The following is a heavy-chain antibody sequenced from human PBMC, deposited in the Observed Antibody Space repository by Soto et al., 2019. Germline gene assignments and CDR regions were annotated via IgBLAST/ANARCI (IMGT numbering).Heavy chain of an antibody. Sequence: QVQLQQWGAGLLKPSETLSLTCAVYXGXXXXXXXXXXRQXPEKGLEWIGEVNHSGTTYYNPSLKTRVTISVHTPKNQFSLKXXSXTXXXTAVXXXXXGXXXXXXXXXXSSRRLRFDSWGQGTLVTVSS. J-gene: IGHJ4*02. CDR1: XGXXXXXX. D-gene: IGHD6-6*01. CDR3: XXGXXXXXXXXXXSSRRLRFDS. CDR2: VNHSGTT. V-gene: IGHV4-34*01.